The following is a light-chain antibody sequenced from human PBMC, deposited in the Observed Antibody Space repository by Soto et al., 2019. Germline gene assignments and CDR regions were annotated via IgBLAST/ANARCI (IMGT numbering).Light chain of an antibody. Sequence: QSALTQPPSASGSPGQSVTISCTGTSSDVGGYNYVSWYQQHPGKAPKLMIYEVSKRPTGVPDRFSGSKSGKTASLTVSGLQAEDGDDYYCSSYAGSNNFVVFGGGTKLTVL. CDR2: EVS. J-gene: IGLJ2*01. CDR3: SSYAGSNNFVV. CDR1: SSDVGGYNY. V-gene: IGLV2-8*01.